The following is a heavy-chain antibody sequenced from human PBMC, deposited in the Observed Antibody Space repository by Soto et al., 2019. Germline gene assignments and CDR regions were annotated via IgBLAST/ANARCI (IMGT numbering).Heavy chain of an antibody. V-gene: IGHV3-30-3*01. CDR2: ISYDGSSK. J-gene: IGHJ4*02. CDR1: GFTFSSYA. Sequence: QVQLVESGGGVVQPGRSLRLSCAASGFTFSSYAMHWVRQAPGKGLEWVAVISYDGSSKYYADSVKGRFTISRDNSKNTLYLQMNSLRAEDTAVYYCARGPHIVVADAFDYWGQGTLVTVSS. D-gene: IGHD2-21*01. CDR3: ARGPHIVVADAFDY.